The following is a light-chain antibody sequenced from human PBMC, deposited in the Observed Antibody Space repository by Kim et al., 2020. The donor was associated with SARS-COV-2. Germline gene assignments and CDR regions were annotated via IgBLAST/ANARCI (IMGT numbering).Light chain of an antibody. CDR2: GAS. J-gene: IGKJ2*01. CDR1: QSVSRTY. V-gene: IGKV3-20*01. CDR3: QQYGWLST. Sequence: SLAPGDRATLSCRDSQSVSRTYLAWYQQKPGQSPRLLIYGASSRATGIPDRFSGSGSGTDFTLTISRLEPEDFAVYYCQQYGWLSTFGQGTKLEI.